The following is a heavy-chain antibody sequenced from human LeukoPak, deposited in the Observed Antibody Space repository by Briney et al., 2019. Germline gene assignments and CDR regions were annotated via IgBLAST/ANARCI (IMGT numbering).Heavy chain of an antibody. CDR3: ARERLYSSGFYYMDV. J-gene: IGHJ6*03. D-gene: IGHD3-22*01. V-gene: IGHV3-48*04. CDR1: GFTFSSYS. CDR2: ISSSSSTI. Sequence: GGSLRLSCAASGFTFSSYSMNWVRQAPGKGLEWVSYISSSSSTIYYADSVKGRFTISRDNTKNSLYLQMNSLRAEDTAVYYCARERLYSSGFYYMDVWGTGTTVTVSS.